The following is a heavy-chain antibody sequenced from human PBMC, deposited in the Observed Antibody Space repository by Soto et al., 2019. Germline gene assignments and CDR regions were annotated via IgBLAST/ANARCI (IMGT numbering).Heavy chain of an antibody. J-gene: IGHJ4*02. CDR1: GGSISSGDYY. Sequence: SETLSLTCTVSGGSISSGDYYWSWIRQPPGKGLEWIGYIYYSGSTYYNPSLKSRVTISVDTSKNQFSLKLSSVTAADTAVYYCAARSGSYYSPFDYWGQGTLVTVSS. D-gene: IGHD3-10*01. V-gene: IGHV4-30-4*01. CDR3: AARSGSYYSPFDY. CDR2: IYYSGST.